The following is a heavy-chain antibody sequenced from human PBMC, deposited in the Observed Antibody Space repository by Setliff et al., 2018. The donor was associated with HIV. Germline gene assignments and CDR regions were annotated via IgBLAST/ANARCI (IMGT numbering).Heavy chain of an antibody. Sequence: ASVKVSCKASGYTFTNYGISWVRQAPGQGLEWMGWISAYNGNTNYAQKLQDRVTMTTDTSASTAYMELRSLRSDDTAVYYCARILVGVDDAFDIWGQGTMVTVSS. V-gene: IGHV1-18*01. CDR3: ARILVGVDDAFDI. CDR1: GYTFTNYG. D-gene: IGHD1-26*01. J-gene: IGHJ3*02. CDR2: ISAYNGNT.